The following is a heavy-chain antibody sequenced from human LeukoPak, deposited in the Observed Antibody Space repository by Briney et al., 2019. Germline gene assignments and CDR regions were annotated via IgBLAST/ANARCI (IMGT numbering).Heavy chain of an antibody. J-gene: IGHJ4*02. D-gene: IGHD2-15*01. CDR1: GFTFNNYV. V-gene: IGHV3-23*01. Sequence: GGSLRLSCAASGFTFNNYVMNWVRQAPGKGLEWVSAITDSSTSTYYADSVKGRFTISRDNSKNTLYLQMNSLRAEDTAVYYCAKDRSSGGSCYNYWGQGTLVTVSS. CDR2: ITDSSTST. CDR3: AKDRSSGGSCYNY.